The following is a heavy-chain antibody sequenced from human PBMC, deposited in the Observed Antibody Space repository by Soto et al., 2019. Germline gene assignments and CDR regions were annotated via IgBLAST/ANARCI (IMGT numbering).Heavy chain of an antibody. CDR3: ARGGTYYYESSGYYPPMD. CDR2: IWYDGSNK. V-gene: IGHV3-33*01. D-gene: IGHD3-22*01. Sequence: QVQLVESGGGVVQPGRSLRLSCAASGFTFTGYGMHWVRQAPGKGLEWVAVIWYDGSNKYYGDSVKGRFTISRDNSKNTLYLQMNSLRAEDTAVYYCARGGTYYYESSGYYPPMDWGQGTLVTVSS. J-gene: IGHJ4*02. CDR1: GFTFTGYG.